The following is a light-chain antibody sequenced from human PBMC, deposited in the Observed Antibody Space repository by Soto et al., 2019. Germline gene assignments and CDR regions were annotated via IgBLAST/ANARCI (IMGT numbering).Light chain of an antibody. CDR1: QSIFSY. V-gene: IGKV1-39*01. Sequence: DIQMTQSPSSLSASVGDRVTISCRACQSIFSYLNWYQQKPGKAPKLLIYAASSLQSGVPTRFSGSGSGTDCTLTISSLQPEDFATYYCQQSYSTLTFGPGTKVDIK. CDR2: AAS. J-gene: IGKJ3*01. CDR3: QQSYSTLT.